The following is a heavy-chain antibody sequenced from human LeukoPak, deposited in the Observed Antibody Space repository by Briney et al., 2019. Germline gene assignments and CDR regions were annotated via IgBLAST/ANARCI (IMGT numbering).Heavy chain of an antibody. CDR3: AREYYDSSGSPYFDY. J-gene: IGHJ4*02. CDR2: INSDGSST. V-gene: IGHV3-74*01. D-gene: IGHD3-22*01. CDR1: GFTFSSHW. Sequence: PGGSLRLSCAASGFTFSSHWMHWVRQAPGKGLVWVSRINSDGSSTTYGDSVKGRFTISRDNAKNTLYMYIHSLRAEDTAVYYCAREYYDSSGSPYFDYWGQGTLVTVSS.